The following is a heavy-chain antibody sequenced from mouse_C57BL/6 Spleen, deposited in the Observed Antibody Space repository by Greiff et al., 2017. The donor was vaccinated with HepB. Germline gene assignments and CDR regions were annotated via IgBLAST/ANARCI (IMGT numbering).Heavy chain of an antibody. CDR1: GYSFTDYN. D-gene: IGHD1-2*01. CDR3: ARSITTAYAMDY. Sequence: EVKLMESGPELVKPGASVKISCKASGYSFTDYNMNWVKQSNGKSLEWIGVINPNYGTTSYNQKFKGKATLTVDQSSSTAYMQLNSLTSEDSAVYYCARSITTAYAMDYWGQGTSVTVSS. J-gene: IGHJ4*01. CDR2: INPNYGTT. V-gene: IGHV1-39*01.